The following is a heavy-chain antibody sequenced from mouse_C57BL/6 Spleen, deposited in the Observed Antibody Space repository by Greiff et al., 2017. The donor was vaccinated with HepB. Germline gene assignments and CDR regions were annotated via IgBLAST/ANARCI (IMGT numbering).Heavy chain of an antibody. J-gene: IGHJ4*01. CDR1: GYTFTSYW. Sequence: QVQLQQPGAELVKPGASVKLSCKASGYTFTSYWMHWVKQRPGQGLEWIGMIHPNSGSTNYNEKFKSKATLTVDKSSSTAYQQLSSLTSEDSAVYCCARVSGSTYAMDYWGQGTSVTVSS. V-gene: IGHV1-64*01. CDR3: ARVSGSTYAMDY. CDR2: IHPNSGST. D-gene: IGHD1-3*01.